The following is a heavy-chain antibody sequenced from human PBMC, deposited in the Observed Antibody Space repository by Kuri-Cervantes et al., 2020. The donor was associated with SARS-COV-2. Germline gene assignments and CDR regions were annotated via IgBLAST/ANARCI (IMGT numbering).Heavy chain of an antibody. V-gene: IGHV3-30*02. CDR2: IRYDGSNK. CDR3: ARVGQSGSYRLGAFDI. Sequence: GESLKISCAASGSTFSSYAMSWVRQAPGKGLEWVAFIRYDGSNKYYADSVKGRFTISRDNSKNTLYLQMNSLRAEDTAVYYCARVGQSGSYRLGAFDIWGQGTMVTVSS. CDR1: GSTFSSYA. J-gene: IGHJ3*02. D-gene: IGHD1-26*01.